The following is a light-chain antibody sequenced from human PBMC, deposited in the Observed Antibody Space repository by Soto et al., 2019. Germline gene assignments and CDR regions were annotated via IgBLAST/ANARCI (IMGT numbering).Light chain of an antibody. CDR3: AAWDDSLSGV. Sequence: QSVLTQPPSASGTPGQRVTISCSGSSSNIGSNYVYWYQQLPGTAPKLLIYRNNQRPSGVPDRFSGYKSGTSASLAISGLRYEDEADYYCAAWDDSLSGVFGGGTKVTVL. CDR2: RNN. CDR1: SSNIGSNY. J-gene: IGLJ3*02. V-gene: IGLV1-47*01.